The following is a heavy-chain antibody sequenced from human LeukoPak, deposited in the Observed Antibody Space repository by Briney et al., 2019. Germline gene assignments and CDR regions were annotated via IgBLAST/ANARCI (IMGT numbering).Heavy chain of an antibody. V-gene: IGHV4-59*01. D-gene: IGHD3-22*01. J-gene: IGHJ5*02. CDR1: GGSISSYY. CDR3: ARDSYEYWFDP. CDR2: IYYSGST. Sequence: SETLSLTCTVSGGSISSYYWSWIRQPPGKGLEWIGYIYYSGSTNYNPSLKSRVTISVDTSKNQFSLKLSSVTAADTAVYYCARDSYEYWFDPWGQGTLVTVSS.